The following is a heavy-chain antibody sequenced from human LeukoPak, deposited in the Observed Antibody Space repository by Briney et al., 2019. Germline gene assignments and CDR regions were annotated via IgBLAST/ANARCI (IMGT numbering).Heavy chain of an antibody. D-gene: IGHD1-7*01. V-gene: IGHV4-38-2*02. CDR2: IYHSGSH. Sequence: SEALSLTCTVSGYSISSGYYWGWIRQSPGKGLEWIGSIYHSGSHYHNASLKSRATLSVDTSKNQFSLKLSSVTAADTAVYYCARDGGWNYYWFGSWGQGTLVTVSS. J-gene: IGHJ5*01. CDR1: GYSISSGYY. CDR3: ARDGGWNYYWFGS.